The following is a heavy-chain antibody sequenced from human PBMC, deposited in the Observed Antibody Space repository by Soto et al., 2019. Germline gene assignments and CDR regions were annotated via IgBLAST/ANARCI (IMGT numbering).Heavy chain of an antibody. D-gene: IGHD2-2*03. CDR3: AKDAGYCSSTSCYGGDYYYYMNV. Sequence: HPGGSLRLSCAASGFTFSSYSMNWVRQAPGKGLEWVSAISGSGGSTYYADSVKGRFTISRDNSKNTLYLQMNSLRAEDTAVYYCAKDAGYCSSTSCYGGDYYYYMNVWGKGTTVTVSS. J-gene: IGHJ6*03. CDR1: GFTFSSYS. CDR2: ISGSGGST. V-gene: IGHV3-23*01.